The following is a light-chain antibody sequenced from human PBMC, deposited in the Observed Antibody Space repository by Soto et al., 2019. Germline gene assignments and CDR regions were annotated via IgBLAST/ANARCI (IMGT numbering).Light chain of an antibody. CDR1: QTVRNNY. J-gene: IGKJ4*01. Sequence: VLTQSTGTLYFSPVEGSTLSYSASQTVRNNYLAWYQQKPGQAPRLLIYDASSRATGIPDRFSGSGSGTDFTLTSSRLEPEDLAVYYCQQYNNWPPTFGGGTKVDIK. V-gene: IGKV3-20*01. CDR2: DAS. CDR3: QQYNNWPPT.